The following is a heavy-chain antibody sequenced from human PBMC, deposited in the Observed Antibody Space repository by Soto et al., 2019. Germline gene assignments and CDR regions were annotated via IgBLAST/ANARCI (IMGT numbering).Heavy chain of an antibody. J-gene: IGHJ4*02. CDR3: TTDSLLCFGSH. Sequence: ASGFSFSNAWMNWVRQAPGKGLEWVGRIKSKTDGGTTDYAAPVKGRFIISRDDSKNTLYLQMTSLKTEDTAVYYCTTDSLLCFGSHWGQGTLVTVSS. D-gene: IGHD3-10*01. V-gene: IGHV3-15*07. CDR2: IKSKTDGGTT. CDR1: GFSFSNAW.